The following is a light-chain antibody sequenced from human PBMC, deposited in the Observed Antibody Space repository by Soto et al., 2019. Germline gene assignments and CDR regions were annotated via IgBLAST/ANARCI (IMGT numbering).Light chain of an antibody. Sequence: QSVLTQPPSASGSPGQSVTVSCTGTSSDVGGYNIVSWYQLHPGKAPKLMIYEVNKRPSGVPARFSGSKSGNTASLTVSGLQAEDEADYYCSSYAGSNIVFGGGTKLTVL. V-gene: IGLV2-8*01. J-gene: IGLJ2*01. CDR1: SSDVGGYNI. CDR3: SSYAGSNIV. CDR2: EVN.